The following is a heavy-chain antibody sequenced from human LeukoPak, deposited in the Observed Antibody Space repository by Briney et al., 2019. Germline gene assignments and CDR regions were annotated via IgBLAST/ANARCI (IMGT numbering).Heavy chain of an antibody. Sequence: SETLSLTCTVSGGSISSYYWSWIRQPPGKGLEWIGYIYYSGSTNYNPSLKSRVTISVDTSKNQFSLKLSSVTAADTAVYYCAREEPSSGPDYWGQGTLVTVSS. D-gene: IGHD6-19*01. CDR2: IYYSGST. J-gene: IGHJ4*02. CDR1: GGSISSYY. CDR3: AREEPSSGPDY. V-gene: IGHV4-59*01.